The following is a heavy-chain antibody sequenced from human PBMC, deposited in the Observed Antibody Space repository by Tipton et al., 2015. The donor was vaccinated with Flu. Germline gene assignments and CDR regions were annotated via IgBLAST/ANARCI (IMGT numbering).Heavy chain of an antibody. Sequence: LRLSCTVSRDSMRSDYFWGWIRQAPGKGLEWIGNIHYSGGPHYNPSLKSRVTISIDTSKNQFSLRLSSVTAADTAVYYCARRDYSNYVSVTKNWFDTWGKGNLVSVSS. CDR1: RDSMRSDYF. D-gene: IGHD4-11*01. J-gene: IGHJ5*02. V-gene: IGHV4-38-2*02. CDR2: IHYSGGP. CDR3: ARRDYSNYVSVTKNWFDT.